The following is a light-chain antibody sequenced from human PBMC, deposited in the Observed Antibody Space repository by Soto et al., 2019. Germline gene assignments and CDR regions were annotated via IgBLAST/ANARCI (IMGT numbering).Light chain of an antibody. J-gene: IGKJ1*01. CDR3: QQYSSTFWT. CDR2: GAS. V-gene: IGKV3-20*01. CDR1: QSISSSY. Sequence: EIVLTQSLGTLSLSPKERATLSCRASQSISSSYLAWYQQKPGQAPRLLVYGASSRATGIPDRFSGSGSGTDFTLTIIRLEPEDFALYYCQQYSSTFWTFGQGTKVDIK.